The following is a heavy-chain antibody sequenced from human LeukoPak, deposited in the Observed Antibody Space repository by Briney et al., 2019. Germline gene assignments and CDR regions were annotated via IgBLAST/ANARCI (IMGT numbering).Heavy chain of an antibody. D-gene: IGHD5-18*01. CDR3: ARHGGAYSYGYQP. CDR1: GGSISSSSYY. Sequence: SETLSLTCTVSGGSISSSSYYWGWIRQPPGKGLEWIGSIYHSGSTYYNPSLKSRVTISVDTSKNQFSLKLSSVTAADTAVYYCARHGGAYSYGYQPWGQGNLVTVSS. J-gene: IGHJ5*02. V-gene: IGHV4-39*01. CDR2: IYHSGST.